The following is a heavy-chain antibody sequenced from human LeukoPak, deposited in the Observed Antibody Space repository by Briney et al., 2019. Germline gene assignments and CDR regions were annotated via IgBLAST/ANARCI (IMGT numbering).Heavy chain of an antibody. CDR2: INQDGSAK. V-gene: IGHV3-7*01. CDR3: ARDLYSSSRFYYYYGMDV. D-gene: IGHD6-13*01. Sequence: GESLRLSCAASGFTYSNSWMSWLRQAPGKGLEWVANINQDGSAKYYVDSVEGRFTISRDNAQNSLFLQMNSLRDEDTAVYYCARDLYSSSRFYYYYGMDVWGQGTTVTVSS. J-gene: IGHJ6*02. CDR1: GFTYSNSW.